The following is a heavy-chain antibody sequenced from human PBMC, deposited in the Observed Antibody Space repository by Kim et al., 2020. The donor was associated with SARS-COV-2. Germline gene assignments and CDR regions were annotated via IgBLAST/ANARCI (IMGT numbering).Heavy chain of an antibody. V-gene: IGHV3-9*01. CDR3: SKNTNYYYVIDV. CDR1: GFTFDNYG. Sequence: GGSLRLSCAASGFTFDNYGMHWVRQAPGKGLEWVAGISWNSGGMGTEYSVTGRCSISRDNAENSMSLHLNSLRAEDTAIYDCSKNTNYYYVIDVWCEGTT. J-gene: IGHJ6*02. CDR2: ISWNSGGM. D-gene: IGHD2-8*01.